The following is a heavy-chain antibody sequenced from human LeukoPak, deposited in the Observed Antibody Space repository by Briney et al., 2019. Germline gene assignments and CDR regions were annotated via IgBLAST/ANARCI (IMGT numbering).Heavy chain of an antibody. CDR1: GGSFSGYY. J-gene: IGHJ4*02. V-gene: IGHV4-34*01. CDR3: ARRAYSAAYWKHFDY. D-gene: IGHD1-1*01. CDR2: INHSGST. Sequence: KPSETLSLTCAVYGGSFSGYYWSWLRQPPGKGLEWIGEINHSGSTNYNPSLKSRVTISVDTSKNQFSLKLSSVTAADTAVYFCARRAYSAAYWKHFDYWGQGTLVTVSS.